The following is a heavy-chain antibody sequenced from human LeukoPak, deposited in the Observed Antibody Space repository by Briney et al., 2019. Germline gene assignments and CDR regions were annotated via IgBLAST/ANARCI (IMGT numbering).Heavy chain of an antibody. CDR2: INHSGST. V-gene: IGHV4-39*07. D-gene: IGHD1-26*01. J-gene: IGHJ4*02. CDR1: GDSISNTNYY. CDR3: ARGGRSGARPLF. Sequence: PSETLSLTCTVSGDSISNTNYYWSWIRQPPGKGLEWIGEINHSGSTNYNPSLKSRVTISVDTSKNQFSLKLGSVTAADTAVYYCARGGRSGARPLFWGQGTLVTVSS.